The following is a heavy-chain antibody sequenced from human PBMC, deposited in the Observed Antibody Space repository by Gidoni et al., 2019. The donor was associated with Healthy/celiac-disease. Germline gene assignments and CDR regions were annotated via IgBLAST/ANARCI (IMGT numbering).Heavy chain of an antibody. CDR1: GGSISRGSDY. D-gene: IGHD1-20*01. J-gene: IGHJ5*02. Sequence: QVQLQESGPGLVKPSQTLSLTCTVSGGSISRGSDYWSWLRQPAGKGLEWIGRIYTSGSTNYNPSLKSRVTISVDTSKNQFSLKLSSVTAADTAVYYCARDLSPYNRGGWFDPWGQGTLVTVSS. CDR2: IYTSGST. CDR3: ARDLSPYNRGGWFDP. V-gene: IGHV4-61*02.